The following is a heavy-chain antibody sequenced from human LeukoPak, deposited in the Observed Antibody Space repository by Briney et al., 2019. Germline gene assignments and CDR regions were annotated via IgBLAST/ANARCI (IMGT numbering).Heavy chain of an antibody. J-gene: IGHJ3*02. Sequence: SETLSLTCAVSGGSISSGGYSWSWIRQPPGKGLEWIGYIYHSGSTYYNPSLKSRVTISVDRSKNQFSLKLSSATAADTAVYYCARAHTDDAFDIWGQGTMVTVSS. CDR2: IYHSGST. CDR3: ARAHTDDAFDI. CDR1: GGSISSGGYS. V-gene: IGHV4-30-2*01.